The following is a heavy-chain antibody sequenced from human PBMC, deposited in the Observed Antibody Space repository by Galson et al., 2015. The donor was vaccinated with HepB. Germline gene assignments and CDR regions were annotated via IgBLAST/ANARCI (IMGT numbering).Heavy chain of an antibody. CDR2: LYHSGIT. Sequence: SETLSLTCSVSGGSINIPNWWSWVRQPPGKGLEWIGKLYHSGITKCNPSLKSRVTISVDKSKNQFSLELTSVTAADTAVYYCAREAVADRGWGFDRWGQGTLVTVSS. V-gene: IGHV4-4*02. D-gene: IGHD6-19*01. CDR1: GGSINIPNW. J-gene: IGHJ4*02. CDR3: AREAVADRGWGFDR.